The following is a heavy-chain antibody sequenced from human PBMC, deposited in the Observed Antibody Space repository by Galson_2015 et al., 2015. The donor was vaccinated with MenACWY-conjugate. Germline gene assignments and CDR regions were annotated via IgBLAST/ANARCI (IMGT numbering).Heavy chain of an antibody. CDR3: ATSNHYDGGGPVCLN. V-gene: IGHV3-30*03. J-gene: IGHJ1*01. CDR1: GFTFSSIG. Sequence: SLRLSCAAAGFTFSSIGMHWVRRSPGNGLEWLALISKDARQTFYADSVEGRFTISRDNSNNTLYLEMNSLRVDDTAVYYCATSNHYDGGGPVCLNWGQGTLVTVSS. CDR2: ISKDARQT. D-gene: IGHD3-22*01.